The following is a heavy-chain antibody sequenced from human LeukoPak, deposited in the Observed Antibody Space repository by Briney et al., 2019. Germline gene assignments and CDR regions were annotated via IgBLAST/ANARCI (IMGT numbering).Heavy chain of an antibody. CDR1: GSTLSAYT. V-gene: IGHV3-23*01. J-gene: IGHJ3*01. CDR2: TGRTI. D-gene: IGHD2-15*01. Sequence: PGGSLRLSCVGSGSTLSAYTMAWVRQAPGKGLEWVSLTGRTILYADSVRGRFIISRDNSKNTLYLQLNSLRVDDTAVYYCAKWALIDASAFDVWGQGTMVTVSS. CDR3: AKWALIDASAFDV.